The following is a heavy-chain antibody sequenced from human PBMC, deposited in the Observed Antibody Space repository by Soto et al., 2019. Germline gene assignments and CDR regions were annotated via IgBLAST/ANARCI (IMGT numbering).Heavy chain of an antibody. Sequence: SVKVSCKASGGTFSSYAISWVRQAPGQGLEWMGGIIPIFGTANYAQKFQGRVTITADESTSTAYMELSSLRSEDTAVYYCASSSKRGYCSGGSCYNAYYYGMDVWGQGTTVTVSS. CDR1: GGTFSSYA. CDR3: ASSSKRGYCSGGSCYNAYYYGMDV. CDR2: IIPIFGTA. V-gene: IGHV1-69*13. D-gene: IGHD2-15*01. J-gene: IGHJ6*02.